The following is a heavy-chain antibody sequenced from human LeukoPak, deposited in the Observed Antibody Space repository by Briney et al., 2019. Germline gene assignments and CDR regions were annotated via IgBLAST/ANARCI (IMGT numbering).Heavy chain of an antibody. D-gene: IGHD6-13*01. J-gene: IGHJ6*04. Sequence: SSVPVSRKASGGTFSSYAISWVRQAPGQGLEWMGRIIPILGIANYAQKFQGRVTITADKSTSTAYMELSSLRSEDTAVYYCAIKQLGYSSSWYGHYYYGMDVWG. CDR3: AIKQLGYSSSWYGHYYYGMDV. CDR2: IIPILGIA. V-gene: IGHV1-69*04. CDR1: GGTFSSYA.